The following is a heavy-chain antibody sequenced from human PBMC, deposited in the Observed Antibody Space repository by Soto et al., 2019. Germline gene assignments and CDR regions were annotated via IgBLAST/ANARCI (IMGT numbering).Heavy chain of an antibody. CDR3: ARDQAMAQFDY. V-gene: IGHV1-18*01. J-gene: IGHJ4*02. CDR2: INAYNGNT. D-gene: IGHD5-18*01. Sequence: QVQLVQSGAEVKKPGSSVKVYCKASGYTFTNYGISWVRPAPGQGLEWMGWINAYNGNTKYAQKLQGRVTMTTDTSTSTAYMELRSLRSDDTAVYHCARDQAMAQFDYWGQGTLVTVSS. CDR1: GYTFTNYG.